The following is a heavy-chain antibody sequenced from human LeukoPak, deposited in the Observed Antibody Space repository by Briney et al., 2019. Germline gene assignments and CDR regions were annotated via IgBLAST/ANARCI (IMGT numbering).Heavy chain of an antibody. CDR1: GFTFSSYW. CDR3: ARGRYDILTYYYYYGMDV. Sequence: PWGSLRLSCAASGFTFSSYWMHWVRQAPGKGLVWVSRINSDGSGTSYADPVKGRFTIYRDNDKNTLYLQMNRLRAEDTAVYYCARGRYDILTYYYYYGMDVWGQGTTVTVSS. D-gene: IGHD3-9*01. CDR2: INSDGSGT. V-gene: IGHV3-74*01. J-gene: IGHJ6*02.